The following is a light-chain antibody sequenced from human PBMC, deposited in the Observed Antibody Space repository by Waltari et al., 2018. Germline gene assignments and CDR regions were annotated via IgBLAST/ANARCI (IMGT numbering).Light chain of an antibody. V-gene: IGLV1-44*01. J-gene: IGLJ2*01. CDR2: SNA. CDR3: ATWDGRVNRVL. CDR1: NYNIGSGP. Sequence: QSVLTQAPSVSGTPGQRVTISCSGTNYNIGSGPVNWYQQVPGMSPKLLIYSNAQGPSGVPDRFSGSKSGTSAALAISGLQSEDEADYYCATWDGRVNRVLFGGGTKVTVL.